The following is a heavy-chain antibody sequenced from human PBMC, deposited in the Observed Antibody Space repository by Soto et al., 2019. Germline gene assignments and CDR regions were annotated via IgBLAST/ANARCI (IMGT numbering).Heavy chain of an antibody. CDR3: ARQKNMTTVITFDP. Sequence: PSETLSLTCTVSGGSISSSSYYWGWIRQPPGKGLEWIGSIYYSGSTYYNPSLKSRVTISVDTSKNQFSLKLSSVTAADTAVYYCARQKNMTTVITFDPWGQGTLVTVSS. CDR2: IYYSGST. J-gene: IGHJ5*02. CDR1: GGSISSSSYY. V-gene: IGHV4-39*01. D-gene: IGHD4-17*01.